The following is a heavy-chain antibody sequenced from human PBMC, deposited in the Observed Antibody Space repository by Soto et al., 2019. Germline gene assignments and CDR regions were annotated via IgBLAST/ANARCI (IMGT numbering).Heavy chain of an antibody. D-gene: IGHD6-13*01. CDR3: ARDNAGYSSSWLY. Sequence: QTGGSLRLSCAASGFTFSSYEMNWVRQAPGKGLEWVSYISSSGSTIYYADSVKGRFTISRDNAKNSLYLQMNSLRAEDTAVYYCARDNAGYSSSWLYWGQGTLVTVSS. CDR1: GFTFSSYE. V-gene: IGHV3-48*03. CDR2: ISSSGSTI. J-gene: IGHJ4*02.